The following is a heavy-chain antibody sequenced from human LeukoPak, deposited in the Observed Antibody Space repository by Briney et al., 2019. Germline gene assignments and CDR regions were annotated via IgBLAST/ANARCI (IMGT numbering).Heavy chain of an antibody. D-gene: IGHD6-19*01. CDR3: AKDVAPDSGWDLDY. Sequence: GGSLRLSCAASSFTFSTYSMTWVRQAPGKGLEWVSSIYNSGSRTFYGDSVKGRFTVSRDNSKNTLYLQMNSLRAEDTAVYYCAKDVAPDSGWDLDYWGQGTLVTVSS. CDR1: SFTFSTYS. V-gene: IGHV3-23*05. CDR2: IYNSGSRT. J-gene: IGHJ4*02.